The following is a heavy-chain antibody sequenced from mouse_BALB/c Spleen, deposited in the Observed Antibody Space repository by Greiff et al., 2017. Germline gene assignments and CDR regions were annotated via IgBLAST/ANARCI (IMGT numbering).Heavy chain of an antibody. J-gene: IGHJ4*01. V-gene: IGHV2-9*02. CDR2: IWAGGST. CDR3: ARLYGRGAMDY. D-gene: IGHD1-1*01. Sequence: VQGVESGPGLVAPSQSLSITCTVSGFSLTSYGVHWVRQPPGKGLEWLGVIWAGGSTNYNSALMSRLSISKDNSKSQVFLKMNSLQTDDTAMYYCARLYGRGAMDYWGQGTSVTVSS. CDR1: GFSLTSYG.